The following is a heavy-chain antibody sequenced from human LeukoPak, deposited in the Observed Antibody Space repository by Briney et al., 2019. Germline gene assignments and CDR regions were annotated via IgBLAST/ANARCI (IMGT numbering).Heavy chain of an antibody. Sequence: QPGGSLRLSRAASGFTFDIYAMHWVRQAPGKGLEWVAVISYDGSNKYYAESVKGRFTISRDNAKNTLCLEMNSLRDEDTAMYYCARGGDYAYWGQGTLVTVSS. J-gene: IGHJ4*02. CDR3: ARGGDYAY. D-gene: IGHD4-17*01. CDR1: GFTFDIYA. V-gene: IGHV3-30-3*01. CDR2: ISYDGSNK.